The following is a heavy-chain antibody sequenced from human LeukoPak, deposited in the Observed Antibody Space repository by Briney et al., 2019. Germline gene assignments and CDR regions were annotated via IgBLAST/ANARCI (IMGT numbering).Heavy chain of an antibody. CDR2: IHNDGST. D-gene: IGHD3-3*02. V-gene: IGHV3-53*01. CDR3: VSLARDY. Sequence: PGGSLRLSCAASGFIVSNTYMTWARQAPGKGLEWVAVIHNDGSTYYADSEKGQFTICRDNSKDRLFRRMHSLTVEDTAVYFCVSLARDYWGQGTLVSVPS. J-gene: IGHJ4*02. CDR1: GFIVSNTY.